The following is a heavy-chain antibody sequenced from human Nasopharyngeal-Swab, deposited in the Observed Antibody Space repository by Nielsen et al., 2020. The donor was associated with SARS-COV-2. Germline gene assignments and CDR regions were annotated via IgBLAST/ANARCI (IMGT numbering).Heavy chain of an antibody. Sequence: GGSLRLSCAASGFTFSSYAMSWVRQAPGKGLEWVSAISGSGGSTYYADSVKGRFTISRDNSKNTLYLQMNSLRAEDTAVYYCARDSGFLEWLLLGYFDYWGQGTLVTVSS. CDR3: ARDSGFLEWLLLGYFDY. J-gene: IGHJ4*02. V-gene: IGHV3-23*01. D-gene: IGHD3-3*01. CDR2: ISGSGGST. CDR1: GFTFSSYA.